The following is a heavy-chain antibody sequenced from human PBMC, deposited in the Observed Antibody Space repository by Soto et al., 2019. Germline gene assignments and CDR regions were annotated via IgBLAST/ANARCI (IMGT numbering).Heavy chain of an antibody. CDR2: INSSGST. CDR3: SRRAPEGFDP. J-gene: IGHJ5*02. CDR1: GGSFGSSAHY. V-gene: IGHV4-39*01. Sequence: LALTCTVSGGSFGSSAHYWGWILRAPGKGLEWIGSINSSGSTFSNPSLKSRVTLSVDTSKNQFSLKLTSVTAAATALYYCSRRAPEGFDPWGQGTPVTVS.